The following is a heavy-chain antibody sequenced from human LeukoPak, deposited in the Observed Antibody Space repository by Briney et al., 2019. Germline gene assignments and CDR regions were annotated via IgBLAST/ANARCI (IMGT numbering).Heavy chain of an antibody. CDR1: GFAFGSYA. J-gene: IGHJ4*02. CDR2: ISGSDDST. D-gene: IGHD2-15*01. V-gene: IGHV3-23*01. Sequence: GGSLRLSCAASGFAFGSYAMGWVRQAPGKGLEWVSAISGSDDSTYYADSVKGRFTTSRDKSKNTLYLQMNSLRAEDTAVYYCARLYCSGGSCYLYYFDYWGQGTLVTVSS. CDR3: ARLYCSGGSCYLYYFDY.